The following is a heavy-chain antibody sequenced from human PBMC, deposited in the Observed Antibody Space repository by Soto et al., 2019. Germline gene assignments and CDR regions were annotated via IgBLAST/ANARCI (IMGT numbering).Heavy chain of an antibody. CDR3: AKALSSRWLTPDC. Sequence: GGSLRLSCAASGFTFSGYAMNWVRQAPGKGLEWVSGINGAADNTYYADSVEGRFTISRDNSKNTVYLQLNSLRAEDTALYYCAKALSSRWLTPDCWGQGTLVTVSS. D-gene: IGHD6-19*01. CDR1: GFTFSGYA. CDR2: INGAADNT. J-gene: IGHJ4*02. V-gene: IGHV3-23*01.